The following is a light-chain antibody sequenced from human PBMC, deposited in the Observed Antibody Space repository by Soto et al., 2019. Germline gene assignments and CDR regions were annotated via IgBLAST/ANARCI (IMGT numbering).Light chain of an antibody. Sequence: IQLTQSPSSLSASVGDRVTITCRASQDIAIYLAWYQQKPGEAPKLLIYAASTLHGEVPSRFSGSGSGTDFALTITSLQAEDFATYYCQQLRSYPSTFGGGTKVDIK. V-gene: IGKV1-9*01. CDR3: QQLRSYPST. CDR2: AAS. J-gene: IGKJ4*01. CDR1: QDIAIY.